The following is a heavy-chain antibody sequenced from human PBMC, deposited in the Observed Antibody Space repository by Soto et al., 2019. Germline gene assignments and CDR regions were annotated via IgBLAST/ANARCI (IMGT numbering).Heavy chain of an antibody. CDR3: ASHYGDNGWFDP. J-gene: IGHJ5*02. V-gene: IGHV3-21*06. Sequence: GGSLRLSCAASGFTFSAYNMNWVRQPPGKGLEWVSSITSSSSSIYYADSLKGRFTISRDNARNSLYLQTNSLRAEDTAVYYCASHYGDNGWFDPWGQGTLVTVSS. CDR1: GFTFSAYN. D-gene: IGHD4-17*01. CDR2: ITSSSSSI.